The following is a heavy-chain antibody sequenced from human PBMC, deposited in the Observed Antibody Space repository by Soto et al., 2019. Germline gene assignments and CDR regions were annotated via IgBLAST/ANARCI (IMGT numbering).Heavy chain of an antibody. V-gene: IGHV1-69*01. J-gene: IGHJ4*02. CDR3: ASGASRWYPYFFDS. Sequence: QAQVVQSGAEVRKPGSSVKLSCKASEGTFNSYAIAWVRQAPGQGLEWMGGIIPYYNTLNYAQKFQNRVTITADDSTNTVYMELSSLRSDDTAVYFCASGASRWYPYFFDSWAQGTLVTVSS. D-gene: IGHD6-13*01. CDR2: IIPYYNTL. CDR1: EGTFNSYA.